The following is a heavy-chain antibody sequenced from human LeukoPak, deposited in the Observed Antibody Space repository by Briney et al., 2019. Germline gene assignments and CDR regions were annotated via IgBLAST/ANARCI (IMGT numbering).Heavy chain of an antibody. D-gene: IGHD4-17*01. Sequence: GGSLRLSCAASGFTVSDNFMTWVRQAPGKGLVCVARIKSDGTYRDYGDSVRGRFTISRDNAKDTLYLQMNSLRAEDTAVYYCVRDDRSYGVDYWGQGTPVTVSS. CDR2: IKSDGTYR. CDR1: GFTVSDNF. CDR3: VRDDRSYGVDY. J-gene: IGHJ4*02. V-gene: IGHV3-74*01.